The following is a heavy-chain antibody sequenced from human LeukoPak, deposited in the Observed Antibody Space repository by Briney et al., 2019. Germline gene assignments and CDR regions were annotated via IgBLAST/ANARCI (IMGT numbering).Heavy chain of an antibody. CDR3: ARVRGTDSSSSHRRGEYYFDY. D-gene: IGHD6-6*01. Sequence: SETLSLTCTVSGGSISSYYWSWIRQPPGKGLEWIGYIYYSGSTNYNPSLKSRVTISVDTSKNQFSLKLSSVTAADTAVYYCARVRGTDSSSSHRRGEYYFDYWGQGTLVTVSS. V-gene: IGHV4-59*12. J-gene: IGHJ4*02. CDR1: GGSISSYY. CDR2: IYYSGST.